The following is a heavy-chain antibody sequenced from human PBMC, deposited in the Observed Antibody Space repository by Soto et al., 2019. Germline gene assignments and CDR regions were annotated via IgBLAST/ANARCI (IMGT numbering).Heavy chain of an antibody. CDR3: AREGWPLLQTGMDV. V-gene: IGHV3-48*02. J-gene: IGHJ6*02. CDR2: ISSSNRTI. Sequence: GGSLRLSCAASGFTFRSYSMNWVRQAPGKGLERVSYISSSNRTINYADSVKGRFIISRDNAKNSLYLQMHSLRDEDTAVYYCAREGWPLLQTGMDVWGQGTTVTVSS. D-gene: IGHD2-15*01. CDR1: GFTFRSYS.